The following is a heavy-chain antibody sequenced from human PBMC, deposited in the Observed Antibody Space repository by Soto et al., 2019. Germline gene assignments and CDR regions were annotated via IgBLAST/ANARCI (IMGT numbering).Heavy chain of an antibody. D-gene: IGHD6-13*01. CDR2: IDPSDSYT. CDR3: ARLGSSSWYVFNWFDP. Sequence: PGESLKISCKGSGYSFTSYWISWVRQMPGKSLEWMGRIDPSDSYTNYSPSFQGHVTISADKSICTAYLQWSSLKASDTAMYYCARLGSSSWYVFNWFDPWGQGTLVTVSS. CDR1: GYSFTSYW. V-gene: IGHV5-10-1*01. J-gene: IGHJ5*02.